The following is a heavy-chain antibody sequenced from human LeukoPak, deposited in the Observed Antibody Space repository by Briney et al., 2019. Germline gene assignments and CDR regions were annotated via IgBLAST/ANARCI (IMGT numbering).Heavy chain of an antibody. CDR2: IYYSGST. D-gene: IGHD6-19*01. Sequence: SETQSLTCTVSGGSISSYYWSWIRQPPGKGLEWIGYIYYSGSTNYNPSLKSRVTISVDTSKNQFSLKLSSVTAADTAVYYCARAPVAVAGTDYYYGMDVWGQGTTVTVSS. CDR3: ARAPVAVAGTDYYYGMDV. J-gene: IGHJ6*02. V-gene: IGHV4-59*01. CDR1: GGSISSYY.